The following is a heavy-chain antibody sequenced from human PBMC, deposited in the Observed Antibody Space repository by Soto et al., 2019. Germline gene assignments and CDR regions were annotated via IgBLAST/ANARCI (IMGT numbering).Heavy chain of an antibody. Sequence: SETLSLTCTVSAASISCFHWIWIPKSAGKGLEWIGRIYATGTADYNPSLKSRVMMSVDTSKKQFSLKLRSVTAADTAVYYCVRDGTKTLRDWFDPWGQGISVPVSS. CDR3: VRDGTKTLRDWFDP. D-gene: IGHD1-1*01. V-gene: IGHV4-4*07. CDR1: AASISCFH. J-gene: IGHJ5*02. CDR2: IYATGTA.